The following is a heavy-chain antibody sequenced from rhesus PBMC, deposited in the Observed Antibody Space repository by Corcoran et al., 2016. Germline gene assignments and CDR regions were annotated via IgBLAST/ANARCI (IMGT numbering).Heavy chain of an antibody. D-gene: IGHD7-45*01. V-gene: IGHV4-99*01. CDR3: ARRAANCNSLNV. Sequence: QVQLQESGPGLVKPSETLSLTCTVSGYSISSGYSWGWIRQPPGQGLEWCGYIGGSSGTTYHNPSLKSRVTISKATSKDQCSLKLSSVSAADTAVYYCARRAANCNSLNVWGRGLLVTVSS. CDR1: GYSISSGYS. CDR2: IGGSSGTT. J-gene: IGHJ5-2*02.